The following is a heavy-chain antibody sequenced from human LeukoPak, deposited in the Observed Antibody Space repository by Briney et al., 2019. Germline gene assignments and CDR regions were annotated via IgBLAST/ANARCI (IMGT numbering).Heavy chain of an antibody. D-gene: IGHD3-3*01. CDR3: ARQYYDFWSGYYLDY. Sequence: GESLKISCKGSGYIFTSYWVGWVRQMPGKGLEWMGIIYPGDSDTRYSPSFQGQVTISADKSISTAYLQWSSLKASDTAMYYCARQYYDFWSGYYLDYWGQGTLVTVSS. V-gene: IGHV5-51*01. J-gene: IGHJ4*02. CDR2: IYPGDSDT. CDR1: GYIFTSYW.